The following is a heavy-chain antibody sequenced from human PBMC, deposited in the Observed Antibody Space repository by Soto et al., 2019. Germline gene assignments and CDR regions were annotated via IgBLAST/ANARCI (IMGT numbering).Heavy chain of an antibody. V-gene: IGHV4-39*01. D-gene: IGHD5-12*01. Sequence: TSETLSLTCTVSGGSISSSSYHWGWIRQPPGKGLEWIGSIYYSGSTYYNPSLKSRVTISVDTSKNQFSLKLSSVTAADTAVYYCVRHAQWIIRAYWGQGTLVTVSS. J-gene: IGHJ4*02. CDR3: VRHAQWIIRAY. CDR2: IYYSGST. CDR1: GGSISSSSYH.